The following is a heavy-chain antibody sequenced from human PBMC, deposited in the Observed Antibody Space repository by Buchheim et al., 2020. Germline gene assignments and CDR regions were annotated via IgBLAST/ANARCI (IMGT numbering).Heavy chain of an antibody. CDR3: ARVADYSWGGGDYYGMDV. V-gene: IGHV1-2*02. Sequence: QVQLVQSGAEVKKPGASVKVSCKASGYTFTGYYMHWVRQAPGQGLEWMGWINPNSGGTNYAQKFQGRVTMTRDTSIRPAYMELSRLGSDDTAVYYCARVADYSWGGGDYYGMDVWGQGTT. CDR1: GYTFTGYY. J-gene: IGHJ6*02. CDR2: INPNSGGT. D-gene: IGHD4-11*01.